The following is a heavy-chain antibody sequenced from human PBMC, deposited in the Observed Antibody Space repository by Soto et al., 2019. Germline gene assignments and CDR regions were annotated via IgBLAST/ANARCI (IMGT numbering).Heavy chain of an antibody. D-gene: IGHD2-15*01. Sequence: QLQLQESGPGLVKPSETLSLTCTVSGGSISSSSYYWGWIRQPPGKGLEWIGTIYYSGSTYYNPSLKSRVTISVYTSKNQFSLKLSSVTAADTAVYYCARRDSSPPYRYWGQGTLVTVSS. CDR2: IYYSGST. CDR3: ARRDSSPPYRY. J-gene: IGHJ4*02. CDR1: GGSISSSSYY. V-gene: IGHV4-39*01.